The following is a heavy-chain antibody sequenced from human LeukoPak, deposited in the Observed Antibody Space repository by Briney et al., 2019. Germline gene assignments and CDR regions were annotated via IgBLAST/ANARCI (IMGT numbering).Heavy chain of an antibody. V-gene: IGHV3-30*02. CDR3: MTSPPVLGH. CDR2: IRSDGRNE. J-gene: IGHJ4*02. D-gene: IGHD3-16*01. CDR1: GFTFSSYG. Sequence: GGSLTLSCAASGFTFSSYGIHWVRQAPGKGLEWVAFIRSDGRNEYYADSVEGRFTISRDNSRNMLYLQLSSLTPVGTAVLGGMTSPPVLGHWGQGTLVTVSS.